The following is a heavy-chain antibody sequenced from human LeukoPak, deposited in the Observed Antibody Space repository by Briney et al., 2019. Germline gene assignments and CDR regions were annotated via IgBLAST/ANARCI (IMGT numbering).Heavy chain of an antibody. J-gene: IGHJ4*02. D-gene: IGHD3-22*01. CDR2: ISGSGSRT. Sequence: GGSLRLSCAASGFTVSSYAMGWVRQAPGKGLEWVSAISGSGSRTYHADSVKGRFTISRDNSKNTLYLQMNSLRAEGTAVYYCAKDLAHSSSSFYFDYWGQGTLVTVSS. CDR3: AKDLAHSSSSFYFDY. CDR1: GFTVSSYA. V-gene: IGHV3-23*01.